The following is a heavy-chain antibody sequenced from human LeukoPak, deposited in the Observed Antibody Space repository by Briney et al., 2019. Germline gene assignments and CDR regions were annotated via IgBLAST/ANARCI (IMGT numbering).Heavy chain of an antibody. D-gene: IGHD3-10*01. Sequence: ASVKVSCKASGYTFTNYDVNWVRQATGQGLEWMGWMNPKSNNRGYAQKFQGRVTITTDTSISTAYMELSSLRSDDTAVYYCTRGLKGNYYAGSGTYRWFAPWGQGTLVTVSS. CDR2: MNPKSNNR. J-gene: IGHJ5*02. CDR3: TRGLKGNYYAGSGTYRWFAP. CDR1: GYTFTNYD. V-gene: IGHV1-8*03.